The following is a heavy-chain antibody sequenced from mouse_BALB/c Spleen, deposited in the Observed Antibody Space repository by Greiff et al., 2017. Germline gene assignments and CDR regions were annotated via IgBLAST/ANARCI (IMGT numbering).Heavy chain of an antibody. CDR2: ISSGGSYT. V-gene: IGHV5-6*01. CDR1: GFTFSSYG. J-gene: IGHJ2*01. CDR3: ARHAFTTGLGYFDY. D-gene: IGHD1-1*01. Sequence: DVQLVESGGDLVKPGGSLKLSCAASGFTFSSYGMSWVRQTPDKRLEWVATISSGGSYTYYPDSVKGRFTISRDNAKNTLYLQMSSLKSEDTAMYYCARHAFTTGLGYFDYWGQGTTLTVSS.